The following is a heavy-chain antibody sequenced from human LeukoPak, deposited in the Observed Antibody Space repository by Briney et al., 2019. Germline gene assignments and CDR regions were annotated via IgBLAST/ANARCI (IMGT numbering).Heavy chain of an antibody. J-gene: IGHJ3*01. CDR1: GFTFSIYA. Sequence: PGGSLRLSCAASGFTFSIYAMSWVRQAPGKGLEWVSAISGSGFSTYYADSVKGRFTISRDTSKNTLFLQMSSLTVEDTAVYYCTTFVALRAFDVWGQGTMVTVS. D-gene: IGHD3-10*02. CDR3: TTFVALRAFDV. V-gene: IGHV3-23*01. CDR2: ISGSGFST.